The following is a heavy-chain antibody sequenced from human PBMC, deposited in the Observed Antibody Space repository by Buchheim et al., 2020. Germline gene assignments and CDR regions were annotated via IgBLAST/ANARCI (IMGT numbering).Heavy chain of an antibody. J-gene: IGHJ1*01. CDR1: GFTFSSNW. CDR2: INADGSTT. V-gene: IGHV3-74*01. CDR3: APGNYARGGY. D-gene: IGHD3-22*01. Sequence: EVQLVESGGGLVQPGGSLRLSCAASGFTFSSNWMDWVRQASGKGLVWVSSINADGSTTNYADSVKGRFTISRDNAKNTLYLQMNSLRAEDTAVYYCAPGNYARGGYWGQGTL.